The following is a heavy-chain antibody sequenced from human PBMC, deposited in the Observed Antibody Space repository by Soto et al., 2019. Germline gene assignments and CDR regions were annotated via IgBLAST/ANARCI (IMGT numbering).Heavy chain of an antibody. J-gene: IGHJ4*02. CDR2: IYYSGST. CDR1: GGSISSSSYY. CDR3: ARLGGRRIVVVPAAMFDY. D-gene: IGHD2-2*01. V-gene: IGHV4-39*01. Sequence: SETLFLTCTVSGGSISSSSYYWGWIRQPPGKGLEWIGSIYYSGSTYYNPSLKSRVTISVDTSKNQFALQLSSVTAADTAVYYCARLGGRRIVVVPAAMFDYWGQGTLVTVSS.